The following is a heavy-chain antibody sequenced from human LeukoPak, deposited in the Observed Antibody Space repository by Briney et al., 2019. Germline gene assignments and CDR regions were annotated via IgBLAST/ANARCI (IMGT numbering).Heavy chain of an antibody. Sequence: PGGSLRLSCAASGFTFSSYAMHWVRQAPGKGLEWVAVISYDGSNKYYADSVKGRFTISRDNSKNTLYLQMNSLRAEDTAVYYCARTPTEYIVATEDWGQGTLVTVPS. V-gene: IGHV3-30*01. J-gene: IGHJ4*02. CDR2: ISYDGSNK. D-gene: IGHD5-12*01. CDR1: GFTFSSYA. CDR3: ARTPTEYIVATED.